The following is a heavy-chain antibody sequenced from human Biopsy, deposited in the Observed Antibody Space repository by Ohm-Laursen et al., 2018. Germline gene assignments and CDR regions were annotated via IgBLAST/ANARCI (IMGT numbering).Heavy chain of an antibody. J-gene: IGHJ4*02. CDR2: INQAGTT. D-gene: IGHD2-15*01. V-gene: IGHV4-34*08. CDR1: GKTFSDYQ. CDR3: GNEVHGRDY. Sequence: TLSFTCAVFGKTFSDYQWSWIRQPPGKGLEWIGQINQAGTTNYNTSLKSRVSISADASKYECSLRLTSVTAADTAVYLCGNEVHGRDYWGLGAQVTVSS.